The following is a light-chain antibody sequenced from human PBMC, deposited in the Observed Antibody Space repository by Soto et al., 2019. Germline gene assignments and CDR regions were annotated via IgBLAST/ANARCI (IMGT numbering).Light chain of an antibody. V-gene: IGLV2-11*01. CDR2: DVS. CDR3: CSYAGSHVV. J-gene: IGLJ2*01. Sequence: QSALTQPRSVSGSPGQSVTISCTGSSSDIGRYNYVSWYQQRPGKAPRLITYDVSERPSGVPDRFSGSKSANTASLTISGLQAEDEADYYCCSYAGSHVVFGGGTKVTVL. CDR1: SSDIGRYNY.